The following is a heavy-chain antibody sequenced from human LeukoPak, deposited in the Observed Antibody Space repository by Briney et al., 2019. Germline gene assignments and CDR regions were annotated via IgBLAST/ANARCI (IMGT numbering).Heavy chain of an antibody. Sequence: GGSLRLSCAASGFTFSNYWMHWVRQDPGKGLVWVSRINSDGTSTTYADSVKGRFTISVDNAKNTLYLQVNSLRVEDTAVYYCARGERLGIGYWGQGTLVTVSS. CDR2: INSDGTST. J-gene: IGHJ4*02. D-gene: IGHD7-27*01. V-gene: IGHV3-74*01. CDR1: GFTFSNYW. CDR3: ARGERLGIGY.